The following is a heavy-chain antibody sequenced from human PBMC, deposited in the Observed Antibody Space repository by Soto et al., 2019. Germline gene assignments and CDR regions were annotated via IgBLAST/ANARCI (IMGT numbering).Heavy chain of an antibody. V-gene: IGHV1-8*02. D-gene: IGHD2-15*01. Sequence: ASVKVYCKAAGGTFSSYTISWVRQAPGQGLEWMGRINPNSGNTGYAQKFQGRVTMTRNTSTSTAYMELSSLRSGDTAVYYCARAANFYYYYMDVWGKGTTVTVSS. CDR2: INPNSGNT. CDR3: ARAANFYYYYMDV. CDR1: GGTFSSYT. J-gene: IGHJ6*03.